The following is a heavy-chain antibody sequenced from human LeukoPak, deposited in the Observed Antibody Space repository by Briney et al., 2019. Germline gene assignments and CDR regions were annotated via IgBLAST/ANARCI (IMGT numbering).Heavy chain of an antibody. D-gene: IGHD5-24*01. CDR1: GFTFSSYA. Sequence: GGSLRLSCAASGFTFSSYAMSWVRQPPGKGLEWVSAISDSGGSTFYADSVKGRFTISRDNSKNTLYLQMNSPRAEDTAVYYCAKEVQGDGYSEFDYWGQGTLVTVSS. V-gene: IGHV3-23*01. J-gene: IGHJ4*02. CDR2: ISDSGGST. CDR3: AKEVQGDGYSEFDY.